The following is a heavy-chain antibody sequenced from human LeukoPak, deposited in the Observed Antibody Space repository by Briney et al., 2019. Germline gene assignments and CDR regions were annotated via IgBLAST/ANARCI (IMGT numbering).Heavy chain of an antibody. CDR2: IRYSGST. CDR3: ATSDTVSTYNWFDP. CDR1: GGSISSNTYF. Sequence: WETLSLTCNVSGGSISSNTYFWGWIRRPPGKGLEWIGSIRYSGSTYYNPSLKSRVTISVDTSNNQFSLHLTSLTAAGTAVYYCATSDTVSTYNWFDPWGLGTLVTVS. V-gene: IGHV4-39*01. J-gene: IGHJ5*02. D-gene: IGHD5/OR15-5a*01.